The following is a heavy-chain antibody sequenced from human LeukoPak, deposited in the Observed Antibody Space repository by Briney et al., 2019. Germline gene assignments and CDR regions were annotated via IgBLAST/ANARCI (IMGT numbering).Heavy chain of an antibody. Sequence: GGGSYYAGTVRGRFTISRDTSKNIVFLQTNSVRVEDTAEYYCAKGVVIGVFDCWGQGNRTTVSS. CDR3: AKGVVIGVFDC. V-gene: IGHV3-53*01. J-gene: IGHJ4*02. D-gene: IGHD2-21*01. CDR2: GGGS.